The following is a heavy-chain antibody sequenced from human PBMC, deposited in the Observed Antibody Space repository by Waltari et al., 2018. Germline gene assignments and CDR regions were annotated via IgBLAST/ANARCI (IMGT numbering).Heavy chain of an antibody. J-gene: IGHJ5*02. Sequence: QVQLQQWGAGLLKPSETLSLTCAVYGGSFSGYYWSWIRQPPGKGLEWIGEINHSGSTNYNPSLKIRVTISVDTSKNQFSLKLSSVTAADTAVYYCARLFWSGYYCWFDPWGQGTLVTVSS. CDR1: GGSFSGYY. V-gene: IGHV4-34*01. CDR2: INHSGST. CDR3: ARLFWSGYYCWFDP. D-gene: IGHD3-3*01.